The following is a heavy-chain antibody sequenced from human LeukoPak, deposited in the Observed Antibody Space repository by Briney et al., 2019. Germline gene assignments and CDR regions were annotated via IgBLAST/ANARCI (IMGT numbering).Heavy chain of an antibody. CDR3: ARGYDYVWGSYRRRYDYFDY. J-gene: IGHJ4*02. Sequence: GSLRLSCTVSGFTVSSNSMSWVRQPPGKGLEWIGEINHSGSTNYNPSLKSRVTISVDTSKNQFSLKLSSVTAADTAVYYCARGYDYVWGSYRRRYDYFDYWGQGTLVTVSS. V-gene: IGHV4-34*01. CDR2: INHSGST. D-gene: IGHD3-16*02. CDR1: GFTVSSNS.